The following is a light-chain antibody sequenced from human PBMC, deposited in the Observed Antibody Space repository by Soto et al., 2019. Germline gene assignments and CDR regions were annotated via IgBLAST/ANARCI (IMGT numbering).Light chain of an antibody. CDR2: VAS. CDR1: QNGSTF. J-gene: IGKJ1*01. Sequence: EVVLTQSPATLCLSPGERATLSCSASQNGSTFLDWYQQKPGQSPRLPIYVASNRATGIPARFSGSGSGTDFTLAISSLEPEDFEVYYCQQHSHWPPWTFGQGTKVEIQ. CDR3: QQHSHWPPWT. V-gene: IGKV3-11*01.